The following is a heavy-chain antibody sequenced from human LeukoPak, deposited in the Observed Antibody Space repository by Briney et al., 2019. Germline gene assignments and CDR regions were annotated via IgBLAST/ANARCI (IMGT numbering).Heavy chain of an antibody. D-gene: IGHD3-16*02. CDR3: ARGVVSYYDYVWGSYRSLPPIDY. CDR2: ISSSSSTI. J-gene: IGHJ4*02. CDR1: GFTFSSYS. V-gene: IGHV3-48*02. Sequence: GGSLRLSCAASGFTFSSYSMNWVRQAPGKGLEWVSYISSSSSTIYYADSVKGRFTISRDNAKNSLYLQMNSLRDEDTAVYYCARGVVSYYDYVWGSYRSLPPIDYWGQGTLVTVSS.